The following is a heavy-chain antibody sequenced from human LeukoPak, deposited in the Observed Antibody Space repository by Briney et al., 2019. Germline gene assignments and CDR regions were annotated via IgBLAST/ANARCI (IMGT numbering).Heavy chain of an antibody. CDR1: GFDFGQHW. J-gene: IGHJ4*02. D-gene: IGHD3-10*01. CDR3: ARGTSHGSRCDFLDS. Sequence: GGSLRLSCAVSGFDFGQHWMTWVRQAPGKGLEWVADIKRGGSEKNYVDSVKGRFTISRDDTKNSLYLQMTSLRAEDTAIYYCARGTSHGSRCDFLDSWGPGNLVSVSS. CDR2: IKRGGSEK. V-gene: IGHV3-7*01.